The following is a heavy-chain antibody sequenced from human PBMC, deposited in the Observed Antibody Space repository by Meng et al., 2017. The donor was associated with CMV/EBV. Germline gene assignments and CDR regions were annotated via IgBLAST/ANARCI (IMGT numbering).Heavy chain of an antibody. V-gene: IGHV1-69*10. CDR1: GGTFSSYA. J-gene: IGHJ4*02. D-gene: IGHD3-3*01. CDR2: IIPILGIA. CDR3: ARGPTIFGVVTSFDY. Sequence: SVKVSCKASGGTFSSYAISWVRQAPGQGLEWMGGIIPILGIANYAQKFQGRVTITADKSTSTAYMELSSLRSEDMAVYYCARGPTIFGVVTSFDYWGQGTLVTVSS.